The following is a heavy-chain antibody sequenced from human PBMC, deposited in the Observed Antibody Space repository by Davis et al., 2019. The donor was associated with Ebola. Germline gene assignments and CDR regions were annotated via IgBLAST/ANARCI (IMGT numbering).Heavy chain of an antibody. CDR1: GFTFSNYG. J-gene: IGHJ4*02. CDR3: AKDGRSPVLMVYALDYFDY. CDR2: ISYDGSNG. D-gene: IGHD2-8*01. V-gene: IGHV3-30*18. Sequence: GGSLRLSCAASGFTFSNYGMHWVRQAPGKGLEWVALISYDGSNGYYADSVKGRFTISRDNSKNTLYLQMNSLRAEDTAVYYCAKDGRSPVLMVYALDYFDYWGQGTLVTVSS.